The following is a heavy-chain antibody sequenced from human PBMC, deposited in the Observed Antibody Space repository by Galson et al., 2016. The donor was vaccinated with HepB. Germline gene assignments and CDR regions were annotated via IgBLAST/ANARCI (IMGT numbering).Heavy chain of an antibody. D-gene: IGHD4-11*01. J-gene: IGHJ6*02. CDR2: ISGYKGNT. CDR1: GYTFTRYG. CDR3: AAHSKNFYGMDA. V-gene: IGHV1-18*01. Sequence: SVKVSCKASGYTFTRYGISWVRQAPGQGPEWMAWISGYKGNTNYEQKFQDRVTLTTDTSTSTAYMELRSLTSDDTAVYYCAAHSKNFYGMDAWGQGTTVTVSS.